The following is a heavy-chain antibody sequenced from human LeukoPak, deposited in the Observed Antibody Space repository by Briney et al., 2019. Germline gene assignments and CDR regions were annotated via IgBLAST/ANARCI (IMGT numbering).Heavy chain of an antibody. CDR1: GFTFTNYA. CDR3: AKDCNGGNCYIDY. J-gene: IGHJ4*02. V-gene: IGHV3-23*01. CDR2: MSGRGVST. D-gene: IGHD2-15*01. Sequence: GGSLRLSCAASGFTFTNYAMSWVRQAPGKGLEWVSGMSGRGVSTYYADSVKGRFTTSSDNSKNTLYLQMNSLRAEDTAIYYCAKDCNGGNCYIDYWGQGTLVTVAS.